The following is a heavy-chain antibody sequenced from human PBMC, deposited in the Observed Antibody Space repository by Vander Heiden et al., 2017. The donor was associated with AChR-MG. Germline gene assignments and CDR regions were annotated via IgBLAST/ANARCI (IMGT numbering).Heavy chain of an antibody. V-gene: IGHV1-69*06. D-gene: IGHD3-16*01. CDR3: ARSLGWNLGANFDY. CDR2: IIPIFGTA. Sequence: QLQLVQSGAEVKKPGSSVKVSCKASGGTFSSYAISWVRQAPGQGLEWMGGIIPIFGTANYAQKVQGRVTITADKSTSTAYMELSSVRSEDTAVYYCARSLGWNLGANFDYWGQGTLVTVSS. CDR1: GGTFSSYA. J-gene: IGHJ4*02.